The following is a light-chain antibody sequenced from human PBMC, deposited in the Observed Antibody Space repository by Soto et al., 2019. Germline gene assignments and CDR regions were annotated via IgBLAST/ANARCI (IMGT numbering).Light chain of an antibody. Sequence: DIVLTQSPASLDVSLGERVTINCKSSQSLFFTSNKKNSLAWYQQKPGQPPKLIIYWGSSRESGVPARFRGAGSATDFTLTISSLQAEDVAVYYCQQGYRSPFTCGQGTKVGIK. J-gene: IGKJ2*01. V-gene: IGKV4-1*01. CDR2: WGS. CDR1: QSLFFTSNKKNS. CDR3: QQGYRSPFT.